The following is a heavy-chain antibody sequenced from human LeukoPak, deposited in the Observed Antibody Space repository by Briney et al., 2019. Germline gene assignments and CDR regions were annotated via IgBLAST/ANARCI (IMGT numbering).Heavy chain of an antibody. CDR1: GGSINSRSYY. CDR2: VYYGGTT. D-gene: IGHD4-17*01. Sequence: SETLSLTRTVSGGSINSRSYYWGWIRQPPGKGLEWIGSVYYGGTTYYNPSLKSRVTISEDTSKNQFSLKLGSVTAADTAVYYCARRATTVTTGYYYYYMDVWGKGTTVTVSS. J-gene: IGHJ6*03. V-gene: IGHV4-39*01. CDR3: ARRATTVTTGYYYYYMDV.